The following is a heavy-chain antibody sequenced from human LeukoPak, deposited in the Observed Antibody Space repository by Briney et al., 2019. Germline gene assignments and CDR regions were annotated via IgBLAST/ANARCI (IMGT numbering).Heavy chain of an antibody. J-gene: IGHJ6*03. V-gene: IGHV4-4*07. Sequence: LETLSLTCTVSGGSIGNYYWSWIRQPAGKGLEWIGRIYISGSTNYNPSLKSRVTMSVDTYKNQFSLKLSSVTAADTAVYYCARGGYEYYYVDVWGKGTTVTVSS. CDR1: GGSIGNYY. CDR2: IYISGST. CDR3: ARGGYEYYYVDV. D-gene: IGHD3-16*01.